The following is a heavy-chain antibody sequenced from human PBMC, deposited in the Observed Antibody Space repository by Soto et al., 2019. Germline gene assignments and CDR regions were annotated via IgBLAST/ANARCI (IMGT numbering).Heavy chain of an antibody. CDR2: IYYSGST. CDR3: ASSGSGSYYNPWFDP. D-gene: IGHD3-10*01. J-gene: IGHJ5*02. Sequence: RIWKKQPPGKGLEWIGYIYYSGSTNYNPSLKSRVTISVDTSKNQFSLKLSSVTAADTAVYYCASSGSGSYYNPWFDPWGQGTLVTVSS. V-gene: IGHV4-59*08.